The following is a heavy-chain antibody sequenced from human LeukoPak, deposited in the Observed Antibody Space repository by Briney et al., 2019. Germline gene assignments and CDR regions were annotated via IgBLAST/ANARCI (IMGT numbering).Heavy chain of an antibody. Sequence: ASVKVSCKASGYTFTGYYMHWVRQAPGQGLEWMGWINPNSGGTNYAQKFQGRVTMTRDTFISTAYMELSRLRSDDTAVYYCARVGAAAADYFDYWGQGTLVTVSS. J-gene: IGHJ4*02. CDR3: ARVGAAAADYFDY. CDR1: GYTFTGYY. V-gene: IGHV1-2*02. CDR2: INPNSGGT. D-gene: IGHD6-13*01.